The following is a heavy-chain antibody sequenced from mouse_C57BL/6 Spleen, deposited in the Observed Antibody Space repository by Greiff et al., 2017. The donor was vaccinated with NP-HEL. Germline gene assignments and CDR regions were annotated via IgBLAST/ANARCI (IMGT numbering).Heavy chain of an antibody. CDR1: GYTFTSYW. J-gene: IGHJ1*03. V-gene: IGHV1-7*01. CDR2: INPSSGYT. CDR3: ARGVVGV. D-gene: IGHD1-1*01. Sequence: QVQLKQSGAELAKPGASVKMSCKASGYTFTSYWMHWVKQRPGQGLEWIGYINPSSGYTKYNQKFKGKATLTADKSSSTAYMQLSSLTYEDSAVYYCARGVVGVWGTGTTVTVSS.